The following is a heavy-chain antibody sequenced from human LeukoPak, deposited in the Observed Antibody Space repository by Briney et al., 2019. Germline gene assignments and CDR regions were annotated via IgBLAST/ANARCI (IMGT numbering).Heavy chain of an antibody. V-gene: IGHV1-18*01. Sequence: GASVKVSCKASGYTFTSYGISWVQQAPGQGLEWMGWISAYNGNTNYAQKLQGRVTMTTDTSTSTAYMELRSLRSDDTAVYYCARDGATIFGVVIGSSFDYWGQGTLVTVSS. CDR1: GYTFTSYG. CDR3: ARDGATIFGVVIGSSFDY. D-gene: IGHD3-3*01. J-gene: IGHJ4*02. CDR2: ISAYNGNT.